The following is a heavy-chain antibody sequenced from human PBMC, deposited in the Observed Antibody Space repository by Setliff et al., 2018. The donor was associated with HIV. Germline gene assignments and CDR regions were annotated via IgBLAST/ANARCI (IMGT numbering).Heavy chain of an antibody. J-gene: IGHJ3*01. Sequence: SETLSLTCTVSGGSIIINDYYWGWIRQSPGKGLEWIGSIVYSGTTYYNVSLESRVTISVDTSKNQFSLKLSSVTAADTAVYYCVGSGYSGHFDVWGQGTMVTVSS. CDR3: VGSGYSGHFDV. CDR1: GGSIIINDYY. V-gene: IGHV4-39*01. D-gene: IGHD5-12*01. CDR2: IVYSGTT.